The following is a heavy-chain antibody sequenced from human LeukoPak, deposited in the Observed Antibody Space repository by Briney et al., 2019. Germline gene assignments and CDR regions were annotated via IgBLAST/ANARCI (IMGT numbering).Heavy chain of an antibody. CDR3: ARGGGHGAYYYDSSGYKGDHTVDY. CDR2: ITSNNGNT. D-gene: IGHD3-22*01. CDR1: EHTFTSYD. J-gene: IGHJ4*02. V-gene: IGHV1-8*01. Sequence: ASVKVSCKTSEHTFTSYDINWVRQATGQEFEWMEWITSNNGNTAFAQKFQGRVIVTRNTSISTDYMDLSSLRSDDTAVYYCARGGGHGAYYYDSSGYKGDHTVDYWGQGTLVTVSS.